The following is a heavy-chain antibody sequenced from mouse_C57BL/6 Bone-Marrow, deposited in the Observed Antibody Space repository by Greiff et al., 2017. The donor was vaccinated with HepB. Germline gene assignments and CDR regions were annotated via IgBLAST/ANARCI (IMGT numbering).Heavy chain of an antibody. V-gene: IGHV5-17*01. CDR2: ISSGSSTI. CDR3: AREGGNYGYFDV. CDR1: GFTFSDYG. D-gene: IGHD2-1*01. Sequence: EVKLVESGGGLVKPGGSLKLSCAASGFTFSDYGMHWVRQAPEKGLEWVAYISSGSSTIYYADTVKGRFTISRDNAKNTLFLQMTSLRSEDTAMYYCAREGGNYGYFDVWGTGTTVTVSS. J-gene: IGHJ1*03.